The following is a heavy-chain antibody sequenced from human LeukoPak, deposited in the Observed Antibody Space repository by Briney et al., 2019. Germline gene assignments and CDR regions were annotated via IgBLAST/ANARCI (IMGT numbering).Heavy chain of an antibody. V-gene: IGHV1-8*02. D-gene: IGHD3-10*01. CDR1: GYTFTGYY. J-gene: IGHJ5*02. CDR2: INPNSGNT. CDR3: ARGVTMIRGLIIGWFDP. Sequence: ASVKVSCKASGYTFTGYYMHWVRQAPGQGLEWMGWINPNSGNTGYAQKFQGRVTMTSNTSISTAYMELSNLRSEDTAVYYCARGVTMIRGLIIGWFDPWGQGTLVTVSS.